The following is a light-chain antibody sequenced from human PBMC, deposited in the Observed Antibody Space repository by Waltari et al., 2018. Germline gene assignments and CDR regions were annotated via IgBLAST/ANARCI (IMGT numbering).Light chain of an antibody. V-gene: IGKV2-28*01. J-gene: IGKJ2*01. CDR3: MQSLQALRT. CDR1: QSLLCSTGYNY. CDR2: VAS. Sequence: EIVMTQSPLSLPVSPGEPASISCRSSQSLLCSTGYNYLDWYLQKPGQSPQLLIYVASSRASGVPDRFSGSGSGTDFTLTISRVEAEDAGVYFCMQSLQALRTYGQGTRVEIK.